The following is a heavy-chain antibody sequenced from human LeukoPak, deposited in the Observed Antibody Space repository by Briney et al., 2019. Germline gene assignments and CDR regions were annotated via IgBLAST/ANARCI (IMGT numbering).Heavy chain of an antibody. Sequence: SETLSLTCTVSGGSISSGSYYWSWIRQPAGKGLEWIGRIYTSGSTNYNPSLKSRVTISVDTSKNQFSLKLSSVTAADTAVYYCARGGRYQDLGYSSSWRTSYAFDIWGQGTMVTVSS. CDR3: ARGGRYQDLGYSSSWRTSYAFDI. V-gene: IGHV4-61*02. J-gene: IGHJ3*02. D-gene: IGHD6-13*01. CDR2: IYTSGST. CDR1: GGSISSGSYY.